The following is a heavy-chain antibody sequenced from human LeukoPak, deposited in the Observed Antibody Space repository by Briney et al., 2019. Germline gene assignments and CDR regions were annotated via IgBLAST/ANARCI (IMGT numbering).Heavy chain of an antibody. CDR2: ISSSGSTI. CDR1: GFTFSRYE. J-gene: IGHJ6*02. Sequence: GGPLTLSCAASGFTFSRYEMNWVRQAPGKGLEWVSYISSSGSTIYDADSVKGRFTISRDNAKNSLYLQMNSLRAEGTAVYYCARDQHLGCGELLNYYHYGMDVWGQGTTVTVSS. V-gene: IGHV3-48*03. D-gene: IGHD3-10*01. CDR3: ARDQHLGCGELLNYYHYGMDV.